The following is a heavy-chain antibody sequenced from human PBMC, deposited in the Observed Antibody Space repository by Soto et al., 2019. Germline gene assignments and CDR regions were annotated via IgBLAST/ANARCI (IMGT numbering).Heavy chain of an antibody. CDR2: ISYDGSNK. CDR3: AKSRYSSGWSAFDY. V-gene: IGHV3-30*18. CDR1: GFTFSSYG. D-gene: IGHD6-19*01. J-gene: IGHJ4*02. Sequence: GGSLRLSCAASGFTFSSYGMHWVRQAPGKGLEWVAVISYDGSNKYYADSVKGRFTISRDNSKNTLYLQMNSLRAEDTAVYYCAKSRYSSGWSAFDYWGQGTLVTVSS.